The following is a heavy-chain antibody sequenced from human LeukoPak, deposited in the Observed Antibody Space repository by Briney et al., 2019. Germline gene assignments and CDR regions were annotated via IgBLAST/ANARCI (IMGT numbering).Heavy chain of an antibody. D-gene: IGHD5-12*01. CDR2: IYYSGST. CDR3: ARVGRGYSGYVDY. J-gene: IGHJ4*02. Sequence: TLSLTCAVSGGSISSGDYYWSWIRQPPGKGLEWIGYIYYSGSTYYNPSLKSRVTISVDTSKNQFSLKLSSVTAADTAVYYCARVGRGYSGYVDYWGQGTLVTVSS. V-gene: IGHV4-30-4*01. CDR1: GGSISSGDYY.